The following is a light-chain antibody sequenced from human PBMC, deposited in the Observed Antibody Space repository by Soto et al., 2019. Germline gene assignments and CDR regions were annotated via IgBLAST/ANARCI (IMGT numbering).Light chain of an antibody. CDR2: GNS. J-gene: IGLJ6*01. Sequence: QSVLTQPPSVSGAPGQRVTISCTGSSSNIGAGHDVHWYQQPPGTAPKLLIYGNSNRPSGVPDRFSGSKSGTSATLGITGLQPGDEADYYCGTWDTSLSAGVFGSGTKLTVL. CDR3: GTWDTSLSAGV. CDR1: SSNIGAGHD. V-gene: IGLV1-40*01.